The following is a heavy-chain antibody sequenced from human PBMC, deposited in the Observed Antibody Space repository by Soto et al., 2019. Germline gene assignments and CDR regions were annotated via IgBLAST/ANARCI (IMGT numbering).Heavy chain of an antibody. J-gene: IGHJ6*03. D-gene: IGHD3-9*01. CDR2: INHSGST. V-gene: IGHV4-34*01. CDR1: GGSFSGYY. CDR3: ARSGYYDILTGRRYYYYYMDV. Sequence: SETLSLTCAVYGGSFSGYYWSWIRQPPGKGLEWIGEINHSGSTNYNPSLKGRVTISVDTSKNQFSLKLSSVTAADTAVYYCARSGYYDILTGRRYYYYYMDVWGKGTTVTVSS.